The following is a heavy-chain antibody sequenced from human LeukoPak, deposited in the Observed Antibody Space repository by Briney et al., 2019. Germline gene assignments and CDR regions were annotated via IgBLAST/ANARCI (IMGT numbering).Heavy chain of an antibody. CDR1: GYTFTSYD. J-gene: IGHJ6*03. D-gene: IGHD3-3*01. Sequence: ASVKVSCKASGYTFTSYDINWVRQATGQGLEWMGWMNPNSGNTGYAQKFQGRVTMTRNTSISTAYMELSSLRSEDTAVYYCARVPPPARTTIFGVDYYYYYMDVWGKGTTVTVSS. CDR2: MNPNSGNT. CDR3: ARVPPPARTTIFGVDYYYYYMDV. V-gene: IGHV1-8*01.